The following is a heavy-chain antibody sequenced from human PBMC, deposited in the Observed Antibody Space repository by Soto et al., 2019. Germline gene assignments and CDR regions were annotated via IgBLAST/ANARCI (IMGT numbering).Heavy chain of an antibody. Sequence: QVQLAQSGGEVKKLGASLKVSCKASGYTFTNYGISWVRQAPGQGLEWMGWISPYNGHTNSAQKFQDRMSMTTATSTATAYRELRSLRTDDTAVYYCARDHPFIVATMSIDFWGQGTLVSVSS. CDR1: GYTFTNYG. CDR3: ARDHPFIVATMSIDF. V-gene: IGHV1-18*01. D-gene: IGHD5-12*01. J-gene: IGHJ4*02. CDR2: ISPYNGHT.